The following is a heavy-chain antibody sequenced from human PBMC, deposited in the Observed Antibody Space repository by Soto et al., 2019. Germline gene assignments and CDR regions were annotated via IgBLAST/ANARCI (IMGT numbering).Heavy chain of an antibody. V-gene: IGHV3-73*02. D-gene: IGHD3-22*01. J-gene: IGHJ4*02. CDR1: GFAFSGSS. Sequence: EVQLVESGGGLVQPWGSLKLSCAGSGFAFSGSSVHWVRQASGRGLEWVGRIRSKSNNYAIAYVASVKGSFTISRDDSKNTAYLQMDSLKTEDTAVYYCTRYPDTGGYQFDYWGQGTLVTVSS. CDR3: TRYPDTGGYQFDY. CDR2: IRSKSNNYAI.